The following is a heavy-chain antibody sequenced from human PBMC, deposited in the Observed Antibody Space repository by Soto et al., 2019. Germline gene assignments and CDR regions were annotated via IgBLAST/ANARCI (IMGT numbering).Heavy chain of an antibody. V-gene: IGHV1-18*01. CDR1: GYTFTRYG. CDR3: ARDDGDYVRSYYFDY. D-gene: IGHD4-17*01. J-gene: IGHJ4*02. CDR2: ITAYNGNT. Sequence: ASVKVSCKASGYTFTRYGISWMRQAPGQGLEWMGWITAYNGNTNYAQRLQDRFTMTTDASTSTAYMELSSLRSDDTAVYYCARDDGDYVRSYYFDYWGQGTLVTVSS.